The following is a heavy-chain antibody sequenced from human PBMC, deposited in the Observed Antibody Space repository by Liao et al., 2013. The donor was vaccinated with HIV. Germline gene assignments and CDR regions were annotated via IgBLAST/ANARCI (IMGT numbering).Heavy chain of an antibody. V-gene: IGHV4-30-4*08. CDR2: IYYSGST. D-gene: IGHD3-10*01. CDR3: AREAYYYGSGSSYYFDY. Sequence: QVQLQESGPGLVKPSQTLSLTCTVSGGSISSGSYYWSWIRQPAGKGLEWIGYIYYSGSTYYNPSLKSRVTISVDTSKNQFSLKLSSVTAADTAVYYCAREAYYYGSGSSYYFDYWGQGTLVTVSS. CDR1: GGSISSGSYY. J-gene: IGHJ4*02.